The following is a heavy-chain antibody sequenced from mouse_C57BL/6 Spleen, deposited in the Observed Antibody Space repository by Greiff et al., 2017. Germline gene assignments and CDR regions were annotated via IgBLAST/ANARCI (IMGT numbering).Heavy chain of an antibody. Sequence: QVQLLQPGTELVKPGASVKLSCKASGYTFTSYWMHWVKQRPGQGLEWIGNINPSNGGTNYNEKFKSKSTLTVDKSSSTAYMQLSSLTSEDSAVYYCARCEAQAPFDYWGQGTTLTVSS. CDR3: ARCEAQAPFDY. D-gene: IGHD3-2*02. V-gene: IGHV1-53*01. CDR1: GYTFTSYW. J-gene: IGHJ2*01. CDR2: INPSNGGT.